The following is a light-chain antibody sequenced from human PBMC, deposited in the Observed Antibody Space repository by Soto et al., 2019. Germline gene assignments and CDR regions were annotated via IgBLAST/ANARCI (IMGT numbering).Light chain of an antibody. Sequence: DIQMTQSPSSVSASVGDTVTITCRASQYISTWLGWYQQKPGKAPNLLIYASSSLQSGVPTRFSGRGSGTDFTLTISRLQPEDFATYYCQQANSFPLPFGGGTKVEIK. CDR2: ASS. J-gene: IGKJ4*01. CDR1: QYISTW. CDR3: QQANSFPLP. V-gene: IGKV1-12*01.